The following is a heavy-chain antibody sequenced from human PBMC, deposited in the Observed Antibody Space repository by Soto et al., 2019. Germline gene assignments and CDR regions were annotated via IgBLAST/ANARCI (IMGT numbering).Heavy chain of an antibody. Sequence: QVQLVESGGGLVKPGGSLRLSCAASGFTFSDYYMNWIRQAPGKGLEWVSYISRSSRTKYYADSVKGRFAISRDNGQNSLYLQMNRLRGEDTAVYNFTAEHHDRSGYPYFDYWGQGTLVTVSS. CDR2: ISRSSRTK. J-gene: IGHJ4*02. CDR1: GFTFSDYY. CDR3: TAEHHDRSGYPYFDY. D-gene: IGHD3-22*01. V-gene: IGHV3-11*01.